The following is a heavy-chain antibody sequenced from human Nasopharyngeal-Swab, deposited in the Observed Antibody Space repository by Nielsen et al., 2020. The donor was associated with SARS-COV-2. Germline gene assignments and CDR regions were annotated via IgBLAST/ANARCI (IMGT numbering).Heavy chain of an antibody. Sequence: WIRQPPGKGLEWIGEINHSGSTNYNPSLKSRVTISVDTSKNQFSLKLSSVTAADTAVYYCARATYYDYVWGSYRPGAFGIWGQGTMVTVSS. J-gene: IGHJ3*02. V-gene: IGHV4-34*01. CDR2: INHSGST. CDR3: ARATYYDYVWGSYRPGAFGI. D-gene: IGHD3-16*02.